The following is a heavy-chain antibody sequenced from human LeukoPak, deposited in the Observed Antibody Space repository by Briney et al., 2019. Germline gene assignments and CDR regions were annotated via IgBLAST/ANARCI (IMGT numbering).Heavy chain of an antibody. CDR1: GFTFSSYS. J-gene: IGHJ3*02. V-gene: IGHV3-21*01. CDR2: ISSSSSYI. D-gene: IGHD1-26*01. Sequence: GGSLRLSCAASGFTFSSYSMNWVRQAPGKGLEWVSSISSSSSYIYYADSVKGRFTISRDNAKNSLYLQMNSLRAEDTAVYYCARDPTIPHDAFDIWGQGTMVTVSS. CDR3: ARDPTIPHDAFDI.